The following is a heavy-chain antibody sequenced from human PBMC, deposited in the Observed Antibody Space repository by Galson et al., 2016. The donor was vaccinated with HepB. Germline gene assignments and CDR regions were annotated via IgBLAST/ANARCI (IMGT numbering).Heavy chain of an antibody. D-gene: IGHD6-6*01. Sequence: SLRLSCAASGFSFSPYSMHWVRQAPGKGLEYIATISGNAGRTYYVDSVKGRFTISRDNAEKTVDLHMSRLRPEDTGVFYCVKDRSITVPAMDAFDLWGQGTMVTVSS. CDR3: VKDRSITVPAMDAFDL. V-gene: IGHV3-64D*08. CDR1: GFSFSPYS. J-gene: IGHJ3*01. CDR2: ISGNAGRT.